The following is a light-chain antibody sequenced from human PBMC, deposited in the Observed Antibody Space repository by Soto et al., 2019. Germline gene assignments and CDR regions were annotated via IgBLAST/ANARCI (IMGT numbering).Light chain of an antibody. V-gene: IGLV1-40*01. CDR3: QSYDSSLSGFYV. CDR2: GNS. J-gene: IGLJ1*01. Sequence: QSALTQPPSVSGAPVQRVTISCTGSSSNIGAGYDVHWYQQLPGTAPKLLIYGNSNRPSGCPDRFSGSKSGTSASLAITGLQAEDEADYYCQSYDSSLSGFYVFGTGTKVTVL. CDR1: SSNIGAGYD.